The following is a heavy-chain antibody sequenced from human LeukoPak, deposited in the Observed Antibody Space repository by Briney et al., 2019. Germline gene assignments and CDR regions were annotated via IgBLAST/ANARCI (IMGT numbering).Heavy chain of an antibody. CDR1: DYSFTSYG. Sequence: ASVKVSCKVSDYSFTSYGISWVRQAPGQGLEWMGWITPYNGSATYAQKFQGRVTMTADTSTSTAYMELRSLRSDDSAVYYCVRDRDHDIWNAYTILDYWGQGTLVTVSS. CDR3: VRDRDHDIWNAYTILDY. D-gene: IGHD3-3*01. CDR2: ITPYNGSA. J-gene: IGHJ4*02. V-gene: IGHV1-18*01.